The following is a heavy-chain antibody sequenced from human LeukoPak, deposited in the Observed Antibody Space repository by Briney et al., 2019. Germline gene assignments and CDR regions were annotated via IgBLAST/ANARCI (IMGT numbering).Heavy chain of an antibody. CDR1: GFTFSDYY. CDR3: AKDVAAAGYFDY. CDR2: ISSSGSTI. D-gene: IGHD6-13*01. V-gene: IGHV3-11*01. J-gene: IGHJ4*02. Sequence: PGGSLRLSCAASGFTFSDYYMSWIRQAPGKGLEWVSYISSSGSTIYYADSVKGRFTISRDNSKNTLYLQMNSLRAEDTAVYYCAKDVAAAGYFDYWGQGTLVTVSS.